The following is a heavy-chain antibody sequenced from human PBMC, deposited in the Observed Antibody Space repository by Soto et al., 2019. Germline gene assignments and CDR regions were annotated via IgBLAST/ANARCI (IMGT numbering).Heavy chain of an antibody. V-gene: IGHV4-34*01. D-gene: IGHD5-18*01. Sequence: QVQLQQWGAGLLKPSETLSLTCAVYGGSFSGYYWSWIRQPPGKGLEWIGEINHSGSTNYNPSLKSRVTISVDTSKNQFSLKLSSVTAADTAVYYCARDTAMATTWGMDVWGQGTTVTVSS. CDR1: GGSFSGYY. J-gene: IGHJ6*02. CDR2: INHSGST. CDR3: ARDTAMATTWGMDV.